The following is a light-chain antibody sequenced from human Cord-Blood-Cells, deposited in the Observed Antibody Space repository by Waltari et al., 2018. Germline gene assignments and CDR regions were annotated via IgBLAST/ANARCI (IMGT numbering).Light chain of an antibody. CDR2: AAS. J-gene: IGKJ1*01. CDR3: QQSYSTLRT. CDR1: QSISSY. Sequence: DIQLTQSPSSLSASVGDRVTITCRESQSISSYLNWYQQKPGKAPKLLSYAASSLQSGVPSRCSGSCAGTDFTLTISILQPEDFATYYCQQSYSTLRTFGQGTKVEIK. V-gene: IGKV1-39*01.